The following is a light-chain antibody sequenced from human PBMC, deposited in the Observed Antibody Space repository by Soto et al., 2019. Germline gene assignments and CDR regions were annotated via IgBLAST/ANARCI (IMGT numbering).Light chain of an antibody. Sequence: QSALTQPRSVSGSPGQSVTISCTGTSSDVGSNNHVSWYQQYTGKAPKVMIFEVHKRSSTVPDRFSGSKSGNTASLTISGLRAEDEDDYYCSSFASSYLVVFGGGTKLTVL. CDR2: EVH. V-gene: IGLV2-11*01. CDR1: SSDVGSNNH. CDR3: SSFASSYLVV. J-gene: IGLJ2*01.